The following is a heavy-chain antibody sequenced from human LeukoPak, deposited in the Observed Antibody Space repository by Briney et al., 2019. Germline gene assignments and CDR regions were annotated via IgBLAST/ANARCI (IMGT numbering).Heavy chain of an antibody. Sequence: SETLSLTCAVSGGSITRGSYYWTWIRQPAGKGLEWIGRIYTSGSTNYNPSLKSRVTMSVDTSKNQFSLKLSSVTAADTAVYYCARERGDSSGWLVDYWGQGTLVTVSS. D-gene: IGHD6-19*01. CDR2: IYTSGST. CDR1: GGSITRGSYY. J-gene: IGHJ4*02. V-gene: IGHV4-61*02. CDR3: ARERGDSSGWLVDY.